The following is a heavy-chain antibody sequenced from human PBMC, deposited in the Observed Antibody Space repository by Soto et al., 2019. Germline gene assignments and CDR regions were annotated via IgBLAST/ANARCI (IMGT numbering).Heavy chain of an antibody. CDR1: GYPIRNPRMG. V-gene: IGHV2-26*01. CDR3: ARMADFTASGNYYNPFDY. J-gene: IGHJ4*02. D-gene: IGHD3-10*01. CDR2: VFSNGER. Sequence: SGPTLVNPTETLTLNCTVSGYPIRNPRMGVSWIRQPPGNALEWLAHVFSNGERSYSTSLKPRLTISKDISKSQVVLSMTNMAPVDSGTYYCARMADFTASGNYYNPFDYRGQGTLVTVSS.